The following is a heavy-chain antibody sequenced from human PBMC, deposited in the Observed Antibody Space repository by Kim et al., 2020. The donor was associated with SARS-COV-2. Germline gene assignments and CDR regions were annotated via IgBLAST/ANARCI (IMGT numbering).Heavy chain of an antibody. J-gene: IGHJ1*01. CDR3: ARDAGQVGTASAEYFQH. Sequence: GGSLRLSCAASGFTFSSYSMNWVRQAPGEGLEWVSSISSSSRYIYYADSVRGRFTISSDNAKNALYLQMDSLRAEDTAMYYCARDAGQVGTASAEYFQHWGQGTLVTVSS. V-gene: IGHV3-21*01. CDR1: GFTFSSYS. CDR2: ISSSSRYI. D-gene: IGHD6-13*01.